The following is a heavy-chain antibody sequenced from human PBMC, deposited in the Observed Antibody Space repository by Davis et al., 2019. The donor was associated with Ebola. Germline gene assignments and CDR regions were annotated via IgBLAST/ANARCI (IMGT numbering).Heavy chain of an antibody. Sequence: GGSLRLSCAASGFTFSSYTMHWVRQAPGKGLEWVAVISYDGSNKYYADSVKGRFTISRDNSKNTLYLRMNSLRAEDTAVYYCARLPANTRSYGAFDIWGQGTMVTVSS. D-gene: IGHD1-26*01. J-gene: IGHJ3*02. V-gene: IGHV3-30*04. CDR1: GFTFSSYT. CDR3: ARLPANTRSYGAFDI. CDR2: ISYDGSNK.